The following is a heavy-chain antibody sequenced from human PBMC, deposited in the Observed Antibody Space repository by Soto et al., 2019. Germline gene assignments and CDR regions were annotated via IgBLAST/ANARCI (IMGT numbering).Heavy chain of an antibody. Sequence: TSETLSLTCTVSGGSITSGDYYWNWIRQPPGKGLEGIGFLYYSGSTYYNPSLKSRVTISVDTSKNQFSLRLSSVTAADTAVYYCARGGCSGNSCYWEEGTDYFDDWGQGTLVTVSS. V-gene: IGHV4-30-4*01. CDR3: ARGGCSGNSCYWEEGTDYFDD. CDR1: GGSITSGDYY. D-gene: IGHD2-15*01. CDR2: LYYSGST. J-gene: IGHJ4*02.